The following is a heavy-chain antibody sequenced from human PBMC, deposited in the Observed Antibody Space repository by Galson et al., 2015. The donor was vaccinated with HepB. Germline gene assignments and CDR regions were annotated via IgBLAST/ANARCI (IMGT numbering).Heavy chain of an antibody. CDR1: GFTFSSYA. CDR3: AKGGARDVVVPAAS. Sequence: SLRLSCAASGFTFSSYAMSWVRQAPGKGLEWVSAISGSGGSTYYADSVKGRFTISRDNSKNTLYLQMNSLRAEDTAVYYCAKGGARDVVVPAASWGQGTLVTVSS. CDR2: ISGSGGST. V-gene: IGHV3-23*01. J-gene: IGHJ4*02. D-gene: IGHD2-2*01.